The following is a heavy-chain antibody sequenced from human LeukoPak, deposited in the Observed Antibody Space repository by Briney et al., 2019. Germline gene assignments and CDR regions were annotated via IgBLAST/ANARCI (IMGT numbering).Heavy chain of an antibody. CDR1: GGSISSSSYY. J-gene: IGHJ5*02. V-gene: IGHV3-23*01. CDR3: AKLEWELLDSPRIFDP. Sequence: ETLSLTCTVSGGSISSSSYYWGWIRQPPGKGLEWVSAISGSGGSTYYADSVKGRFTISRDNSKNTLYLQMNSLRAEDTAVYYCAKLEWELLDSPRIFDPWGQGTLVTVSS. CDR2: ISGSGGST. D-gene: IGHD1-26*01.